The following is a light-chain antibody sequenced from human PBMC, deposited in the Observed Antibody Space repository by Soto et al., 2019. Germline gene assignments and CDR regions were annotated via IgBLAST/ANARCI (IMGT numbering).Light chain of an antibody. CDR1: TSDVGNYNY. V-gene: IGLV2-14*01. CDR2: EVT. J-gene: IGLJ1*01. CDR3: RSYTSRSTYV. Sequence: QSVLTQPASVSGSPGQSITISCTGATSDVGNYNYVSWYQHHPGKAPKLMMYEVTDRPSGVSNRFSGSKSGNTASLTISGLQAEDEADYYCRSYTSRSTYVFGTGTKLTVL.